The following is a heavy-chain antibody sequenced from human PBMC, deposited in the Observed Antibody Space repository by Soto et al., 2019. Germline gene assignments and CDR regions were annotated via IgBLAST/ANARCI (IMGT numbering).Heavy chain of an antibody. CDR2: INPNSGGT. Sequence: ASVKVSCKASGYTFTGYYMHWVRQAPGQGLEWMGWINPNSGGTNYAQKFQGWVTMTRDTSISTAYMELSRLRSDDTAVYYCARSEASDLLTVYYTPFDFDDWGQGTLVTVS. J-gene: IGHJ4*02. CDR1: GYTFTGYY. D-gene: IGHD3-9*01. CDR3: ARSEASDLLTVYYTPFDFDD. V-gene: IGHV1-2*04.